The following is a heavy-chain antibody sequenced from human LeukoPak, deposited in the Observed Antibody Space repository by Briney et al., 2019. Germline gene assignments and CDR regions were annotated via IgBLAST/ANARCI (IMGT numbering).Heavy chain of an antibody. V-gene: IGHV3-23*01. J-gene: IGHJ4*02. CDR3: AKRFLSYDFWSGELVY. CDR2: ISGSGGST. Sequence: GGSLRLSCAASGFTFSSYAMSWVRQAPGKGLEWVSAISGSGGSTYYADSVKGRFTISRDNSKNTLYLQMNSLRAEDTAVYYCAKRFLSYDFWSGELVYRGQGTLVTLSS. D-gene: IGHD3-3*01. CDR1: GFTFSSYA.